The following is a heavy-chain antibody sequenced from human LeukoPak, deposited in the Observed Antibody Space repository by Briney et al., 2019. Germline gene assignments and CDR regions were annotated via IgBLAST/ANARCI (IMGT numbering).Heavy chain of an antibody. CDR3: ARRGGGRWFDP. V-gene: IGHV4-31*03. J-gene: IGHJ5*02. D-gene: IGHD3-16*01. Sequence: SETLSLTCTVSGGSISSGDYYWGWIRQYSGKGLEWMGYIYYSGITYYNPSLKSRVTISVDTSKNQFSLQLTSVTAAETAVYYCARRGGGRWFDPWGQGTLVTVSS. CDR2: IYYSGIT. CDR1: GGSISSGDYY.